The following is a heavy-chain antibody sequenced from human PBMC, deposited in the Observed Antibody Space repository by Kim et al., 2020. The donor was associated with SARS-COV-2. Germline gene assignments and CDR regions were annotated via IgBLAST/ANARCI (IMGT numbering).Heavy chain of an antibody. V-gene: IGHV4-39*07. CDR3: ARDEAAAFYDY. J-gene: IGHJ4*02. D-gene: IGHD6-13*01. CDR1: GGSISTSSYY. Sequence: SETLSLTCTVSGGSISTSSYYWGWIRQPPGKGLEWIGSIYYSGSTYYNPSLKSRVTISVDTSKNQFSLKLSSVTATDTAVYYCARDEAAAFYDYWGQGTLVTVSS. CDR2: IYYSGST.